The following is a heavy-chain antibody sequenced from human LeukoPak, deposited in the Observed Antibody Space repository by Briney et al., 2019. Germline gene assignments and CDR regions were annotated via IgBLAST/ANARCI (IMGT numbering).Heavy chain of an antibody. CDR2: ISYGGSNT. CDR3: AKPLYGSGGSCFDY. CDR1: GFTFSSYG. J-gene: IGHJ4*02. Sequence: PGGSLRLSCAASGFTFSSYGMHWVRQAPGKGLEWVAVISYGGSNTYYADSVKGRFTISRDNSKNTLYLQMNSLRAEDTAVYYCAKPLYGSGGSCFDYWGQGTLVTVSS. D-gene: IGHD2-15*01. V-gene: IGHV3-30*18.